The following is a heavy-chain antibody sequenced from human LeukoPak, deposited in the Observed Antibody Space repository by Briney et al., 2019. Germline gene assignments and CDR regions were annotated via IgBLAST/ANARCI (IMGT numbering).Heavy chain of an antibody. V-gene: IGHV3-30*18. D-gene: IGHD4-17*01. CDR1: GFTFSSYG. CDR3: AKRDRTVTHAFDV. Sequence: GGSLRLSCAASGFTFSSYGMHWVRQAPGKGLEWVAVISYDGSNKYYADSVKGRFTISRDNSKNTLYLQMNSLRAEDTAVYYCAKRDRTVTHAFDVWGQGTMVTVSS. J-gene: IGHJ3*01. CDR2: ISYDGSNK.